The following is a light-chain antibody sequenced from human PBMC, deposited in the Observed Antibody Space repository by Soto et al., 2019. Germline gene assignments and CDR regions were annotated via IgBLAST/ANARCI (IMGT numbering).Light chain of an antibody. CDR1: SSDVGGYNY. J-gene: IGLJ1*01. CDR2: DVT. V-gene: IGLV2-11*01. CDR3: CSHAGSYTYV. Sequence: QSVLTQPRSVSGSPGQSLTTSCTGTSSDVGGYNYVSWYQQYPGKVPKLMIYDVTKRPSGVPDRFSGSKSGNTASLTISGLQAEDEADYYCCSHAGSYTYVFGTGTKVTV.